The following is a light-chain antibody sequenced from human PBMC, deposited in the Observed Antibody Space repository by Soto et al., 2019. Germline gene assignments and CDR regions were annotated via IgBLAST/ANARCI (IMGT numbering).Light chain of an antibody. CDR3: SSDKSSTNVL. CDR2: EVT. CDR1: SSDIGGYNY. V-gene: IGLV2-14*01. Sequence: QSALAQPASVSGSPGQSITISCTGGSSDIGGYNYVSWFQQHPGKVPKLMIYEVTNRPSGVSNRFSGSKSGSTASLTISGFQAEAEADYYFSSDKSSTNVLYGPATKVTV. J-gene: IGLJ1*01.